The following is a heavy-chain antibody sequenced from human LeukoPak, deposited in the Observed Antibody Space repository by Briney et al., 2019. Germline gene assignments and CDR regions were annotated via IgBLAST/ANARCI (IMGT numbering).Heavy chain of an antibody. D-gene: IGHD5-12*01. V-gene: IGHV3-23*01. CDR2: ISGSGGST. CDR3: AKVGHIVATICYFDY. J-gene: IGHJ4*02. Sequence: GGSLRLSCAASGFTFSSYAMSWVRQAPGKGLEWVSAISGSGGSTYYADSVKGRFTISRDNSKNTLYPQMNSLRAEDTAVYYCAKVGHIVATICYFDYWGQGTLVTVSS. CDR1: GFTFSSYA.